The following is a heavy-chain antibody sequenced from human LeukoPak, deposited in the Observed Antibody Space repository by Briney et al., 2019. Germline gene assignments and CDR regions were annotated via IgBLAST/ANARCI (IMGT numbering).Heavy chain of an antibody. V-gene: IGHV1-69*13. CDR1: GYTFTSYY. Sequence: ASVKVSCEASGYTFTSYYMHWVRQAPGQGLEWMGGIIPIFGTANYAQNFQGRVTITADESTSTAYMELSSLRSEDTAVFYCAREWGHDNSGYYYAYWGQGTLVTVSS. D-gene: IGHD3-22*01. CDR3: AREWGHDNSGYYYAY. J-gene: IGHJ4*02. CDR2: IIPIFGTA.